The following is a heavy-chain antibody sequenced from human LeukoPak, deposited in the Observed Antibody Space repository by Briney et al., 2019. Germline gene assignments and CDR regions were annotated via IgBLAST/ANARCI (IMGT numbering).Heavy chain of an antibody. D-gene: IGHD3-22*01. J-gene: IGHJ4*02. V-gene: IGHV7-4-1*02. CDR1: GYTFTGYY. CDR2: INTNTGNP. CDR3: ARPPNLYYDSSQGFDY. Sequence: GASVKVSCKASGYTFTGYYMHWVRQAPGQGLEWMGWINTNTGNPTYAQGFTGRFVFSLDTSVSTAYLQISSLKAEDTAVYYCARPPNLYYDSSQGFDYWGQGTLVTVSS.